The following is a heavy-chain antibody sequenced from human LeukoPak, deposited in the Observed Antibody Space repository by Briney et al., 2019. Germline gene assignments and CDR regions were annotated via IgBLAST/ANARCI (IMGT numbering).Heavy chain of an antibody. Sequence: TASETLSLTCTVSGGSISSSSYYWGWIRQPPGKGLEWIGEIYHSGSTNYNPSLKSRVTISVDKSKNQFSLKLSSVTAADTAVYYCASWGIRANEFDYWGQGTLVTVSS. CDR2: IYHSGST. J-gene: IGHJ4*02. D-gene: IGHD3-16*01. V-gene: IGHV4-39*07. CDR1: GGSISSSSYY. CDR3: ASWGIRANEFDY.